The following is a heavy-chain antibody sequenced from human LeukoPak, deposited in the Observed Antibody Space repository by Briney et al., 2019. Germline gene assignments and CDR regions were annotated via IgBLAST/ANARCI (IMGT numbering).Heavy chain of an antibody. V-gene: IGHV1-18*01. CDR2: ISAYNGNT. CDR1: GYTFTSYG. Sequence: ASVKVSCKASGYTFTSYGISWVRQAPGQGLEWMGWISAYNGNTNYAQKLQGRVTMTTDTSTSTAYMELRSLRSDDTAVYYCARDLYSGYGLPYLGDYWGQGTLVTVSS. D-gene: IGHD5-12*01. CDR3: ARDLYSGYGLPYLGDY. J-gene: IGHJ4*02.